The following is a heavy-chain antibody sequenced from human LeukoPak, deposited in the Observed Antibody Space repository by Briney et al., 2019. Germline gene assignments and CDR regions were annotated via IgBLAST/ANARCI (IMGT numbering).Heavy chain of an antibody. D-gene: IGHD5-24*01. Sequence: GGSLRLSCAASGFTFSDYYMSWIRQAPGKGLEWVSYISSSGSTIYYADSVKGRFTISRDNAKNLLYLQMNSLRAEDTAVYYCAKSRRDGYNYDYWSQGTLVTVSS. CDR1: GFTFSDYY. J-gene: IGHJ4*02. CDR3: AKSRRDGYNYDY. CDR2: ISSSGSTI. V-gene: IGHV3-11*01.